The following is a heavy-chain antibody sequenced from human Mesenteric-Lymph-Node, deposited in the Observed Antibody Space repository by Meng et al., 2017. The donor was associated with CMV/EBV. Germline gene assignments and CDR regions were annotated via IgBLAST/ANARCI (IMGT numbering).Heavy chain of an antibody. Sequence: CQGSGYSFPSYWIGWVRQMPGKGLEWMGIIYPGDSDTRYSPSFQGQVTISADKSISTAYLQWSSLKASDTAMYYCASGPLWFGRFDYWGQGTLVTVSS. CDR3: ASGPLWFGRFDY. D-gene: IGHD3-10*01. CDR1: GYSFPSYW. J-gene: IGHJ4*02. CDR2: IYPGDSDT. V-gene: IGHV5-51*01.